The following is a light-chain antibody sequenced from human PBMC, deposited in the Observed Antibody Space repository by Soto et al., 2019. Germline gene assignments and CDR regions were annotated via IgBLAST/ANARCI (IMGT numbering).Light chain of an antibody. CDR2: EVT. J-gene: IGLJ1*01. CDR1: SSDVGGYDY. Sequence: SASGSPGQSVTISCTGTSSDVGGYDYVSWYQQHPGKAPKLMIYEVTIRPSGVSDRFSGSKSGNTASLTVSGLQAEDEADYYCSSYTGGNPSYVFGTGTKVTVL. V-gene: IGLV2-8*01. CDR3: SSYTGGNPSYV.